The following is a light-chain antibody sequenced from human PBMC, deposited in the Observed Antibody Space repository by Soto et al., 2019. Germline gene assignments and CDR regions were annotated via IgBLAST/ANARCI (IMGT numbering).Light chain of an antibody. CDR2: DAS. V-gene: IGKV3-11*01. CDR3: QQYSNWPLT. CDR1: QSVSSY. J-gene: IGKJ4*01. Sequence: VLPQSPFTLSLFVGERAPLSCRASQSVSSYLAWYQQKPGQAPRLLIYDASNRATGIPARFSGSGSGTDFTLTISSLEPEDFAVYYCQQYSNWPLTFGGGAKVDIK.